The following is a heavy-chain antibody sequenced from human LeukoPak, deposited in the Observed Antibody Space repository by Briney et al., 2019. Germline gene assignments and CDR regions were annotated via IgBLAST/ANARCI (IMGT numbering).Heavy chain of an antibody. CDR3: ARGGDWSWYDY. J-gene: IGHJ4*02. V-gene: IGHV3-23*01. Sequence: QSGGSLRLSCAASGFTFRNHDMSWVRQAPGKGLEWVSGISRGPDKTYYADSVKGRFTISRDNSKNTLSLQMNSLRVEDTAIYYCARGGDWSWYDYWGQGTLVPVSS. CDR2: ISRGPDKT. CDR1: GFTFRNHD. D-gene: IGHD2-21*02.